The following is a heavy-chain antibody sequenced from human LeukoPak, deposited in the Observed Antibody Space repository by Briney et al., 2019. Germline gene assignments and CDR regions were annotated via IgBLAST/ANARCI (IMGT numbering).Heavy chain of an antibody. CDR3: ARDPRWRFDY. J-gene: IGHJ4*02. D-gene: IGHD3-16*02. Sequence: GSLRLSFAASGFTFSDPWMIWVPQAPGKGLEWVAKINPEGNIETYVDSGKGRFTISRENTKNSLYLQMNALRAEDTAVYYCARDPRWRFDYWGQGTLVTVSS. CDR1: GFTFSDPW. V-gene: IGHV3-7*04. CDR2: INPEGNIE.